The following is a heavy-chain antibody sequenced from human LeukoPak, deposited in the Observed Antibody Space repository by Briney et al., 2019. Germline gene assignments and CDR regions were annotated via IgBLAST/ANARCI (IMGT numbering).Heavy chain of an antibody. CDR1: GYAFTGYY. Sequence: ASVKVSCKASGYAFTGYYMHWVRQAPGQGLEWMGRINPNSGGTNYAQKFQGRVTMTRDTSISTAYMELSRLRSDDTAVYYCAAIGRPTSAFDIWGQGTMVTISS. J-gene: IGHJ3*02. V-gene: IGHV1-2*06. CDR2: INPNSGGT. CDR3: AAIGRPTSAFDI.